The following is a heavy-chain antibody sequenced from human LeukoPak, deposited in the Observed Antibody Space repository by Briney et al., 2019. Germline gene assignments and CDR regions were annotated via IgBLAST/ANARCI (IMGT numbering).Heavy chain of an antibody. CDR2: IDHSGST. J-gene: IGHJ4*02. Sequence: SETLSLTCTVSGYSISSGYYWGWIRQPPGKGLEWTGSIDHSGSTYYNPSLKSRITISVDTSKNQFSLKLSSVTAADTAVYYCATGRFGYSYGYGLDYWGQGTLVTVSS. V-gene: IGHV4-38-2*02. CDR3: ATGRFGYSYGYGLDY. CDR1: GYSISSGYY. D-gene: IGHD5-18*01.